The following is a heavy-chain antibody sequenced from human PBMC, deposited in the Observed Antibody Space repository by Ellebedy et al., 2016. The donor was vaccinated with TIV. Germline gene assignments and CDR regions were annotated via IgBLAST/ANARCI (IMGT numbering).Heavy chain of an antibody. Sequence: GESLKISCAASGFTFSSHAMGWVRQAPGKGLEWVSAISPNGGSTYYADSLKGRFTISRDSSKNTLYLQMNSLRAEDTALYYCANANYASYWGQGTLVTVSS. CDR2: ISPNGGST. CDR1: GFTFSSHA. D-gene: IGHD4/OR15-4a*01. J-gene: IGHJ4*02. CDR3: ANANYASY. V-gene: IGHV3-23*01.